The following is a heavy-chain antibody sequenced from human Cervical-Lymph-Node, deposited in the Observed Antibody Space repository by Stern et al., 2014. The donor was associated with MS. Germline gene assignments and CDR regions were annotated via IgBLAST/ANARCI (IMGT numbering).Heavy chain of an antibody. J-gene: IGHJ4*02. CDR3: ASFSYSSSWYTY. CDR1: GFTFSSYA. CDR2: ISYDGSNK. D-gene: IGHD6-13*01. V-gene: IGHV3-30*04. Sequence: VQLEESGGGVVQPGRSLRLSCAASGFTFSSYAMHWVRQAPGKGLEWVAIISYDGSNKYYADSVKGRFTISRDNSKNTLYLQMNSLRAEDTAVYYCASFSYSSSWYTYWGQGTLVTVSS.